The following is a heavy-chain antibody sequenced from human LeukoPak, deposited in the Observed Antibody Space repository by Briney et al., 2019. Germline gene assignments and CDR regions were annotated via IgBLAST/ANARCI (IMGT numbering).Heavy chain of an antibody. CDR1: GGSFSGYY. CDR3: ASPSRVGAFDI. J-gene: IGHJ3*02. V-gene: IGHV4-34*01. D-gene: IGHD1-26*01. CDR2: INHSGST. Sequence: SETLSLTCAVYGGSFSGYYWSWIRQPPGKGLEWIGEINHSGSTNYNPSLKSRVTISVDTSKNQFSLKLSSVTAADTAVYYCASPSRVGAFDIWGQGTVVTVSS.